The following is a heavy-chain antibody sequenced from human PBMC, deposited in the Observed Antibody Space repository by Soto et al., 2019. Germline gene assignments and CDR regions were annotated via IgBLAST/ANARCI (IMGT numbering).Heavy chain of an antibody. CDR3: ARGGGYGDYVYYYYGMDV. J-gene: IGHJ6*02. V-gene: IGHV4-59*01. CDR2: IYYSGST. Sequence: PSETLSLTCTVSGGSISSYYWSWIRQPPGKGLEWIGYIYYSGSTNYNPSLKSRVTISVDTSKNQFALKLSSVTAADTAVNYCARGGGYGDYVYYYYGMDVWGQGTTVTVSS. CDR1: GGSISSYY. D-gene: IGHD4-17*01.